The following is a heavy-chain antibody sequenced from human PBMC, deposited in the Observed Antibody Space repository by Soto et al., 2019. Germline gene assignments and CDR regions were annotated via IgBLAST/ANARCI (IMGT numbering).Heavy chain of an antibody. CDR2: ISYDGSNK. Sequence: PGGSLRLSCAASGFTFSSYGMHWVRQAPGKGLEWVAVISYDGSNKYYADSVKGRFTISRDNSKNTLYLQMNSLRAEDTAVYYCAKDSTPARGSYFDYWGQGTLVTVSS. J-gene: IGHJ4*02. CDR3: AKDSTPARGSYFDY. D-gene: IGHD3-3*02. V-gene: IGHV3-30*18. CDR1: GFTFSSYG.